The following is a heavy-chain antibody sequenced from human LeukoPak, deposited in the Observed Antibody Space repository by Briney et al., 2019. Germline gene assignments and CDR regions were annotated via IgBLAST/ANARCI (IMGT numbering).Heavy chain of an antibody. J-gene: IGHJ4*02. CDR1: GGSISSGGYY. CDR2: IYYSGST. Sequence: PSQTLSLTCTVSGGSISSGGYYWSWIRQHPGKGLEWIGYIYYSGSTYYNPSHKSRVTISVDTSKNQFSLKLSSVTAADTAVYYCARALYSSSWPFDYWGQGTLVTVSS. D-gene: IGHD6-13*01. CDR3: ARALYSSSWPFDY. V-gene: IGHV4-31*03.